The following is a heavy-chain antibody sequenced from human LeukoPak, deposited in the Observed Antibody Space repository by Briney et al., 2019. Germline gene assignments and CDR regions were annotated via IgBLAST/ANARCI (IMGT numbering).Heavy chain of an antibody. J-gene: IGHJ5*02. D-gene: IGHD2-2*01. Sequence: ASVKVSCKASGYTFTNYAINWVRQAPGQGLEWMGWINTNTGNPTYAQAFTGRIVFSLDTSVSTAYLQISSLKAEDTAVYYCATAPQHIVVAASGWFDPWGQGTLVTVSS. CDR3: ATAPQHIVVAASGWFDP. V-gene: IGHV7-4-1*02. CDR1: GYTFTNYA. CDR2: INTNTGNP.